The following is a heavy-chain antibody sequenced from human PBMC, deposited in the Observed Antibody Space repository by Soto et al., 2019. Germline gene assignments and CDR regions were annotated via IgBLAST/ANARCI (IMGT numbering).Heavy chain of an antibody. J-gene: IGHJ6*02. CDR2: ISGSSSGT. D-gene: IGHD6-19*01. V-gene: IGHV3-23*01. Sequence: EARLLESGGGLIQPGGSLRLSCEASGFNFGAYAMSWVRQAPGKGLEWVSGISGSSSGTYYTDSVKGRFTISRDNSKNTVYLQMNSLRGEDTAVYYCAKDRSENFWVYYYAMDVWGQGIAVTVSS. CDR1: GFNFGAYA. CDR3: AKDRSENFWVYYYAMDV.